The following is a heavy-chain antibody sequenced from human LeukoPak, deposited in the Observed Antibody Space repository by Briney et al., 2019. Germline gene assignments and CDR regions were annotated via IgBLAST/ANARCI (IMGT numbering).Heavy chain of an antibody. CDR3: ARAGGIPDYYDSSGYYNY. Sequence: SETLSLPCAVYGGSFSGYYWSWIRQPPGKGLEWIGEINHSGSTNYNPSLKSRVTISVDTSKNQFSLKLSSVTAADTAVYYCARAGGIPDYYDSSGYYNYWGQGTLVTVSS. CDR2: INHSGST. V-gene: IGHV4-34*01. CDR1: GGSFSGYY. J-gene: IGHJ4*02. D-gene: IGHD3-22*01.